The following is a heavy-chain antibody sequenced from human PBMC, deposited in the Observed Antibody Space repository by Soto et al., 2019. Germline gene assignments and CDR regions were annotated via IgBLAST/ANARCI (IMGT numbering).Heavy chain of an antibody. D-gene: IGHD2-21*02. J-gene: IGHJ4*02. CDR1: GYSFTSYW. CDR3: ARSYCGGDCYLASYYFDY. CDR2: IYPGDSDT. V-gene: IGHV5-51*01. Sequence: PGESLPISCKVSGYSFTSYWIGWVRQMPGKGLEWMGIIYPGDSDTRYSPSFQGQVTISADKSISTAYLQWSSLKASDTAMYYCARSYCGGDCYLASYYFDYWGQGTLVTVSS.